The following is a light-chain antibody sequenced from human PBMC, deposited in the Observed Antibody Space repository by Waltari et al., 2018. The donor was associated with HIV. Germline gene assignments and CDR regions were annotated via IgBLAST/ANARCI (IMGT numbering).Light chain of an antibody. CDR1: SGHSSYA. J-gene: IGLJ1*01. CDR3: QTWDTSIRV. Sequence: QVVLTQSPSASASLGASVKLTCTLSSGHSSYAIAWHQQQPEKGPRYLMKLKSDGSHTKGNGIPDGFSGASSGAERYLTLSGLQSEDGADYYCQTWDTSIRVFGFGTKVTVL. V-gene: IGLV4-69*02. CDR2: LKSDGSH.